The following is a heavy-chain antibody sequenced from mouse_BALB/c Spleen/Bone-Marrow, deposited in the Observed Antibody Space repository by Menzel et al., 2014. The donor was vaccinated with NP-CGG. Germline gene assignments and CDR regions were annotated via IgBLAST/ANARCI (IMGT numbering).Heavy chain of an antibody. CDR1: GYTFTDYI. CDR3: ARHEDLDIRRRLSAMDY. J-gene: IGHJ4*01. V-gene: IGHV1-62-2*01. D-gene: IGHD2-12*01. Sequence: VQLQQSGAELVKPGTSVNLSCKASGYTFTDYIIHWVKQRSGQGLEWIGWFYPGSSSIKYNEKFKDKATLTADKSSNTVYMELSRLTSEDSAVYFCARHEDLDIRRRLSAMDYWGQGTSVTVSS. CDR2: FYPGSSSI.